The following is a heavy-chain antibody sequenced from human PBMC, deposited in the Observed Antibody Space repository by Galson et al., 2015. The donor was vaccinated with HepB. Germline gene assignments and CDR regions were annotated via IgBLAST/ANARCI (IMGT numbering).Heavy chain of an antibody. CDR2: INAYSRKT. CDR3: ARGALVAVVDATQNNWFDP. D-gene: IGHD2-15*01. J-gene: IGHJ5*02. V-gene: IGHV1-18*01. Sequence: SVKVSCKASGYTFSSYSITWVRQAPGQGLEWMGWINAYSRKTNYARQLQGRVTMTTDTSTNTAYMELRSLRSDDTAVYYCARGALVAVVDATQNNWFDPWGQGTLVTVSS. CDR1: GYTFSSYS.